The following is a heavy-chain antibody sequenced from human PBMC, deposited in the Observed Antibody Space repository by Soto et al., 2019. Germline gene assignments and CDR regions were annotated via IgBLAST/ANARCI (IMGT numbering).Heavy chain of an antibody. CDR2: ISWDNEK. V-gene: IGHV2-5*02. D-gene: IGHD3-9*01. CDR3: AHSPQFDHTIPLSHWFGP. Sequence: QITLKESGPTLVKPTRTLTLTCTFSGFSLTTTGVGVGWIRQPPGKALEWLALISWDNEKRYSPSLKSRLTITKDTSKKQVVLTMTNMESVDTGTYYCAHSPQFDHTIPLSHWFGPWGQVTLVTVSS. CDR1: GFSLTTTGVG. J-gene: IGHJ5*02.